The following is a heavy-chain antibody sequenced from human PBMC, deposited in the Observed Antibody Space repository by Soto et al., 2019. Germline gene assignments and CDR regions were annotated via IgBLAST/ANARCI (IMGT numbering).Heavy chain of an antibody. CDR1: GYTFTGYY. D-gene: IGHD2-2*01. V-gene: IGHV1-2*02. J-gene: IGHJ5*02. CDR2: INPNSGGT. Sequence: ASVKVSCKASGYTFTGYYMHWVRQAPGQGLEWMGWINPNSGGTNYAQKFQGRVTMTRDTSISTAYMELSRLRSDDTAVYYCARPIGYCSSTSCYPGNSWFDPWGQGTLVTVSS. CDR3: ARPIGYCSSTSCYPGNSWFDP.